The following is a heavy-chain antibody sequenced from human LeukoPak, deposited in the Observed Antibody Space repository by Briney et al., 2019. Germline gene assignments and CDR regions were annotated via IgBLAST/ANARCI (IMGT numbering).Heavy chain of an antibody. CDR1: GYTFTSYW. Sequence: GESLKISCKGSGYTFTSYWIGWVRQMPGKGLEWMGIIYPADSDTKYSPSFQGQVTISADKSISTAYLHWSSLKASDTAMYYCARRGLSGNYDYWGQGTLVTVSS. CDR3: ARRGLSGNYDY. V-gene: IGHV5-51*01. CDR2: IYPADSDT. J-gene: IGHJ4*02. D-gene: IGHD1-26*01.